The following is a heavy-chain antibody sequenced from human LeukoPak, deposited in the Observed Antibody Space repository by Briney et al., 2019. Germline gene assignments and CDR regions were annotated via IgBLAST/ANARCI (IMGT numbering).Heavy chain of an antibody. V-gene: IGHV3-9*01. CDR3: AELGITMIGGV. CDR1: GFTFDNYA. Sequence: GGSLRLSCAASGFTFDNYAMHWVRQTPGKGLEWVSSINWNSDGIAYAASVRGRFTVSRDNAKNSLYLQMNSLRAEDTAVYYCAELGITMIGGVWGKGTTVTISS. J-gene: IGHJ6*04. CDR2: INWNSDGI. D-gene: IGHD3-10*02.